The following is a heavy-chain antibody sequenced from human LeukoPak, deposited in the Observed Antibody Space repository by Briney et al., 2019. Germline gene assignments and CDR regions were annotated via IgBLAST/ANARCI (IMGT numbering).Heavy chain of an antibody. D-gene: IGHD6-25*01. CDR2: IYYSGST. V-gene: IGHV4-39*01. CDR3: ARTSYSSASVFDY. Sequence: PSETLSLTCTASGGSISSSSYYWGWLRQPPGKGLEWLGTIYYSGSTYYNPSLKSRVTISVDTSKNQFAPKLSSVTAADTAVYYCARTSYSSASVFDYWGQGALVTVSS. J-gene: IGHJ4*02. CDR1: GGSISSSSYY.